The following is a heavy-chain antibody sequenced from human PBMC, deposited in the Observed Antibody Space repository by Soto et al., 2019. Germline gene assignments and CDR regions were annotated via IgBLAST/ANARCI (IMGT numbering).Heavy chain of an antibody. D-gene: IGHD6-6*01. J-gene: IGHJ6*03. CDR1: GFTFSSYA. V-gene: IGHV3-23*01. Sequence: GGSLRLSCAASGFTFSSYAMSWVRQAPGKGLEWVSAISGSGGSTYYADSVKGRFTIPRDNSKNTLYLQMNSLRAEDTAVYYCAKDPGYSSSSLYYYYMDVWGKGTTVTVSS. CDR3: AKDPGYSSSSLYYYYMDV. CDR2: ISGSGGST.